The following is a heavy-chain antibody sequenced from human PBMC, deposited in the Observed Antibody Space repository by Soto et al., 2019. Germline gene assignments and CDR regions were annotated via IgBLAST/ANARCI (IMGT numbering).Heavy chain of an antibody. CDR1: GGTFSSYA. CDR2: IIPIFGTA. CDR3: ARGELERLFHAFDI. Sequence: QVQLVQSGAAVKKPGSSVKVSCKASGGTFSSYAISWVRQAPGQGLEWMGGIIPIFGTANYAQKFQGRVTITADESTSTAYMGLSSLRSEDTAVYYCARGELERLFHAFDIWGQGTMVTVSS. D-gene: IGHD1-1*01. J-gene: IGHJ3*02. V-gene: IGHV1-69*01.